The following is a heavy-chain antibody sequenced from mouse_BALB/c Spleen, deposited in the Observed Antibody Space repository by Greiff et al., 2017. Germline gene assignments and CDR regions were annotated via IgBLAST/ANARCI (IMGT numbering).Heavy chain of an antibody. Sequence: VQLQQSGAELVRSGASVKLSCTASGFNIKDYYMHWVKQRPEQGLEWIGCIDPENGDTEYAPKFQGKATMTADTSSNTAYLQLSSLTSEDTAVYYCYGRAMDYWGQGTSVTVSS. V-gene: IGHV14-4*02. CDR1: GFNIKDYY. CDR3: YGRAMDY. J-gene: IGHJ4*01. CDR2: IDPENGDT.